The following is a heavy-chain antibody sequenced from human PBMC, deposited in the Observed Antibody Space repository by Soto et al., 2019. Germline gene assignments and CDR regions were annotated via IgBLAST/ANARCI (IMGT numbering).Heavy chain of an antibody. CDR1: GFSLSTSGMR. D-gene: IGHD3-9*01. V-gene: IGHV2-70*04. J-gene: IGHJ4*02. Sequence: SGPTGEPTQTLTLTCTFSGFSLSTSGMRVSWIRQPPGKALEWLARIDWDDDKFYSTSLKTRLTISKDTSKNQVVLTMTNMDPVDTATYYCARTYYDILTGYYFDYWGQGTLVTVSS. CDR3: ARTYYDILTGYYFDY. CDR2: IDWDDDK.